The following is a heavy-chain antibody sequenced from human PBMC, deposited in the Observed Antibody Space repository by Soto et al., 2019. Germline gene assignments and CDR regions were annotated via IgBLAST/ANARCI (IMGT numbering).Heavy chain of an antibody. D-gene: IGHD4-17*01. CDR2: TRNKANSYTT. CDR3: ARIRNDYGASSAIDY. CDR1: GFSFSDHY. V-gene: IGHV3-72*01. J-gene: IGHJ4*02. Sequence: EVQLVESGGGLVQPGGSLGLSCAASGFSFSDHYMDWVRQAPGKGLEWVGRTRNKANSYTTEYAASVKGRFTISRDDSKNSLYLQMNSLKTEDTAVYYYARIRNDYGASSAIDYWGQGTLVTVSS.